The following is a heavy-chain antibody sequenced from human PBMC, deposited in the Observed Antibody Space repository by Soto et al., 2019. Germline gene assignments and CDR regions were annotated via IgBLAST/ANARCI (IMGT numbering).Heavy chain of an antibody. CDR3: ARDTVEWIQPDIVMDV. V-gene: IGHV3-30-3*01. CDR2: ISYDGSNK. CDR1: GFTFSSYA. D-gene: IGHD5-18*01. Sequence: GGSLRLSCAASGFTFSSYAMHWVRQAPGKGLEWVAVISYDGSNKYYADSVKGRFTISRDNSKNTLYLQMNSLRAEDTAVYYCARDTVEWIQPDIVMDVWGQGTTVTVSS. J-gene: IGHJ6*02.